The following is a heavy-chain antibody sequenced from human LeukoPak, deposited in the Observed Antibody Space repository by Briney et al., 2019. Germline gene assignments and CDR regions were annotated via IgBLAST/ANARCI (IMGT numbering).Heavy chain of an antibody. J-gene: IGHJ4*02. Sequence: GGSLRLSCAASGFIFDNFWMSWVRQAPGKGLEWVANIKQDGSEIYYVDSVKGRFTISRDNAKKLLYLQMNSLRAEDTALYYCARDMSFSTSDWYGELDNWGREPWSPSPQ. CDR1: GFIFDNFW. D-gene: IGHD6-19*01. CDR2: IKQDGSEI. V-gene: IGHV3-7*05. CDR3: ARDMSFSTSDWYGELDN.